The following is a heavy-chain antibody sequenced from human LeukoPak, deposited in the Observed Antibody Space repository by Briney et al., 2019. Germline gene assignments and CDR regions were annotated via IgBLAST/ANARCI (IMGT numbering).Heavy chain of an antibody. D-gene: IGHD2-21*02. V-gene: IGHV3-23*01. CDR3: ASHGHIAVVTASLGAFDI. CDR2: ISGSGGST. CDR1: GFTFSSYA. Sequence: PGGSLRLSCAASGFTFSSYAMSWVRQAPGKGLEWVSAISGSGGSTYYADSVKGRFTISRDNSKNTLYLQMNSLRAEDTAVYYCASHGHIAVVTASLGAFDIWGQGTMVTVSS. J-gene: IGHJ3*02.